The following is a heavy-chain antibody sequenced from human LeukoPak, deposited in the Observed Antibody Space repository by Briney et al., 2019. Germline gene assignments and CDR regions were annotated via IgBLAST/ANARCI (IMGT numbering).Heavy chain of an antibody. J-gene: IGHJ4*02. D-gene: IGHD3-22*01. CDR1: GGTFSSYA. Sequence: ASVKVSCKASGGTFSSYAISWVRQAPGQGLEWMGGIIPIFGTANYAQKFQGRVTITADESTSTAYMELSSLRSEDTAVYYCARLSTLGYYDSSGYYPYWGQGTLVTVSS. CDR3: ARLSTLGYYDSSGYYPY. CDR2: IIPIFGTA. V-gene: IGHV1-69*13.